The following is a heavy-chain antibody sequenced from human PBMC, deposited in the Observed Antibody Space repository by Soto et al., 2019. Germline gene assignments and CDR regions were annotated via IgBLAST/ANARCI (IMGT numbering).Heavy chain of an antibody. CDR3: ARDFDKGWLFVKKKSYYYYMDV. CDR2: ISSSSSTI. CDR1: GFTFSSYS. J-gene: IGHJ6*03. Sequence: EVQLVESGGGLVQPGGSLRLSCAASGFTFSSYSMNWVRQAPGKGLEWVSYISSSSSTIYYADSVKGRFTISRDNAKNSMYLQMNSLRAEDTAVYYCARDFDKGWLFVKKKSYYYYMDVWGKGTTVTVSS. D-gene: IGHD3-22*01. V-gene: IGHV3-48*01.